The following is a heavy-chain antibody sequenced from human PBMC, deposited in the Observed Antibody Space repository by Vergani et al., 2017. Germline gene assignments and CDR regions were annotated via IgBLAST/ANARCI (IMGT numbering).Heavy chain of an antibody. CDR2: NHYSENT. Sequence: QVQLQESGPGLVKPSETLSLTCSASFDSIRNLYCNWIRQPPGKGLEWIGSNHYSENTNYNPSLKARVTFSVYTSKNPFSLTLTSVTAADTAVYYCAADTHSGQRADRWGQGILVTVTS. CDR1: FDSIRNLY. D-gene: IGHD6-19*01. CDR3: AADTHSGQRADR. J-gene: IGHJ5*02. V-gene: IGHV4-59*11.